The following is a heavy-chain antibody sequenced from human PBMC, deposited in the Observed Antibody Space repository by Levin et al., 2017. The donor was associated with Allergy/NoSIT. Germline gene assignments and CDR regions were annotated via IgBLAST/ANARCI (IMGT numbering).Heavy chain of an antibody. J-gene: IGHJ4*02. V-gene: IGHV4-30-4*01. CDR2: VYSNGAT. CDR1: GGSLSRGDYY. Sequence: SETLSLTCTVSGGSLSRGDYYWSWIRQSPGKGLEWIGYVYSNGATYYNPSLKSRLSISIDTSKNQFSLKLTSVNATDTAFYYCSRAARMGSGSYSFFDYWGQGLLVTVSS. D-gene: IGHD3-10*01. CDR3: SRAARMGSGSYSFFDY.